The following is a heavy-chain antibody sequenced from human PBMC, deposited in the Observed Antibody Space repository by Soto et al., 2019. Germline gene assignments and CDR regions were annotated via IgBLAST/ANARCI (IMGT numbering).Heavy chain of an antibody. CDR1: GFTFSSYG. CDR2: INEDGTKR. V-gene: IGHV3-7*01. CDR3: TRWDGRCSGGSCFFDS. J-gene: IGHJ4*02. Sequence: LRLSCAASGFTFSSYGMHWVRQAPGKGLEWVAKINEDGTKRDYMESVEGRFTISRDNAKNSLSLQMNSLRADDTAVYYCTRWDGRCSGGSCFFDSWGQGTLVTVSS. D-gene: IGHD2-15*01.